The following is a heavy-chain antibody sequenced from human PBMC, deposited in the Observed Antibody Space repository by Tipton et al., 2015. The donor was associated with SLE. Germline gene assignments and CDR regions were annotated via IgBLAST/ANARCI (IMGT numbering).Heavy chain of an antibody. D-gene: IGHD1-26*01. CDR2: IYYSGST. Sequence: LRLSCTASGGSITSHYWNWIRQPPGKGLEWIGGIYYSGSTYYNPSLKSRVTISVDTSKNQFSLKLNSVTATDAAVYYCARASFIVGSTTFWFDPWGQGALVIVSS. J-gene: IGHJ5*02. CDR3: ARASFIVGSTTFWFDP. V-gene: IGHV4-59*08. CDR1: GGSITSHY.